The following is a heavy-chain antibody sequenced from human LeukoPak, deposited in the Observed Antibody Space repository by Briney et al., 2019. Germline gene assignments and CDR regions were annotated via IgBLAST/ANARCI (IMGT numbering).Heavy chain of an antibody. D-gene: IGHD1-26*01. CDR1: GYTFTSYD. J-gene: IGHJ5*02. V-gene: IGHV1-8*01. CDR2: MNPNSGNT. CDR3: ARGPLSWELLPGWFDP. Sequence: ASVKVSCKASGYTFTSYDINWVRQATGQGLEWMGWMNPNSGNTGYAQKFQGRVTMTRNTSISTAYMELSSLRSEDRAVYYCARGPLSWELLPGWFDPWGQGTLVTVSS.